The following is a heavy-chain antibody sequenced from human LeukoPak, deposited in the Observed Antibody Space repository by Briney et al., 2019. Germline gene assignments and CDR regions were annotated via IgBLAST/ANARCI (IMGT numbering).Heavy chain of an antibody. V-gene: IGHV3-23*01. D-gene: IGHD3-9*01. CDR2: ISGSGGST. CDR1: GFTFSSYA. J-gene: IGHJ3*02. Sequence: AGSLRLSCAASGFTFSSYAMSWVRQAPGKGLEWVSAISGSGGSTYYADSVKGRFTISRDNSNKTQYLQMNSLRAEDTAVYYCAKVDTVDWYFDWSAFDICGQGTMITVSS. CDR3: AKVDTVDWYFDWSAFDI.